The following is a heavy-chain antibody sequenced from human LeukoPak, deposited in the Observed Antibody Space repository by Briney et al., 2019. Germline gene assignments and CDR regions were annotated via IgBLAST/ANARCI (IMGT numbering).Heavy chain of an antibody. V-gene: IGHV3-23*01. CDR3: ARVSRVTIFGVAPYYYMDV. CDR2: ISGSGGST. D-gene: IGHD3-3*01. Sequence: GGSLRLSCAASGFTFSSYAMSWVRQAPGKGLEWVSAISGSGGSTYYADSVKGRFTISRDNAKNSLYLQMNSLRAEDTAVYYCARVSRVTIFGVAPYYYMDVWGKGTTVTVSS. J-gene: IGHJ6*03. CDR1: GFTFSSYA.